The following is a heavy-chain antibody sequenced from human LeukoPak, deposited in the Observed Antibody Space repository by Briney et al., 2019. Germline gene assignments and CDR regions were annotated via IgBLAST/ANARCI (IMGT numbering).Heavy chain of an antibody. V-gene: IGHV4-59*01. Sequence: SETLSLACTVSGGSISSYYWSWIRQPPGKGLEWIGYIYYSGSTYYNPSLRSRVTISVDTSKNQFSLKLSSVTAADTAVYYCARSSEGRYYYDSSGFSYYYYYMDVWGKGTTVTISS. CDR1: GGSISSYY. D-gene: IGHD3-22*01. J-gene: IGHJ6*03. CDR3: ARSSEGRYYYDSSGFSYYYYYMDV. CDR2: IYYSGST.